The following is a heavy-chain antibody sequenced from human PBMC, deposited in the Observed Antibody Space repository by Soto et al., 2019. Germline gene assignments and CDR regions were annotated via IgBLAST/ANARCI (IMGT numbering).Heavy chain of an antibody. J-gene: IGHJ4*02. CDR3: AKADRGGTGTRGYFDS. CDR2: ISGSGSTT. V-gene: IGHV3-23*01. D-gene: IGHD1-7*01. CDR1: GFTFSSYA. Sequence: GGSLRLSCAASGFTFSSYAMSWVRQAPGMGLEWVSSISGSGSTTYHADSVKGRFTISRDSSKNTLYLQMNSLRVEDTAVYYCAKADRGGTGTRGYFDSWGQGSLVTVSS.